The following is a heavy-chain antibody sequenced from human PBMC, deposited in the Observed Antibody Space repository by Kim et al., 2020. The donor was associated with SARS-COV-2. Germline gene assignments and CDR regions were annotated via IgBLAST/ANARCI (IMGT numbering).Heavy chain of an antibody. CDR2: IYYSGST. CDR3: ALNEVIVVAMGYFDL. V-gene: IGHV4-39*01. CDR1: GGSISSSSYY. J-gene: IGHJ2*01. D-gene: IGHD3-22*01. Sequence: SETLSLTCTVSGGSISSSSYYWGWIRQPPGKGLEWIGSIYYSGSTYYNPSLKSRVTISVDTSKNQFSLKLSSVTAADTAVYYCALNEVIVVAMGYFDLWGRGTLDTVSS.